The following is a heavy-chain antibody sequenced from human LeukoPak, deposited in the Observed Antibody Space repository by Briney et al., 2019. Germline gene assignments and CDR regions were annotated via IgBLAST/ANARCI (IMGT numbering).Heavy chain of an antibody. CDR3: ARDPAKFWSGHDY. Sequence: GESLRLSCTASGFTFSSYGMHWVRQAPGKGLEWVAVISYDGSNKYYADSVKGRFTISRDNSKNTLYVQMNSLRAEDTAVYYCARDPAKFWSGHDYWGQGTLVTVSS. D-gene: IGHD3-3*01. CDR1: GFTFSSYG. J-gene: IGHJ4*02. V-gene: IGHV3-30*03. CDR2: ISYDGSNK.